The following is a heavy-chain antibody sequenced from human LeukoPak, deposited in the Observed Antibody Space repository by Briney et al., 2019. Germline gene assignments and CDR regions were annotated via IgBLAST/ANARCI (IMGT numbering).Heavy chain of an antibody. CDR3: AREGGPYRPLDY. J-gene: IGHJ4*02. CDR2: VHLSGRT. Sequence: PSGTLSLTCGVSGGSISSTNWWTWVRQPPGEGLEWIGEVHLSGRTNYNPSLESRVTMSVDMSENHISLKLTSVTAADTAVYYCAREGGPYRPLDYSGQGTLVTVFS. V-gene: IGHV4-4*02. CDR1: GGSISSTNW.